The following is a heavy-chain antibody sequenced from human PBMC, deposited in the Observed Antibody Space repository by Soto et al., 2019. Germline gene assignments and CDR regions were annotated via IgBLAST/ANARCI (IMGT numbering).Heavy chain of an antibody. CDR1: GFTFSSYS. CDR3: AREGDIGRLATH. D-gene: IGHD2-15*01. J-gene: IGHJ4*02. Sequence: EVQLVESGGGLVKPGGSLGRSCAASGFTFSSYSMNWVRQAPGKGLDWVSSISSIGGSTYYADSLKGRFTISRDNAKNSLYLHMNSLRVEDTAVYYCAREGDIGRLATHWGQRTLVTVSS. CDR2: ISSIGGST. V-gene: IGHV3-21*01.